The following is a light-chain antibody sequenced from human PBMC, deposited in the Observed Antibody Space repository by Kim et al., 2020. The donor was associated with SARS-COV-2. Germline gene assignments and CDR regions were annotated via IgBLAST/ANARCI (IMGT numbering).Light chain of an antibody. Sequence: HTVTISCPGTSNDVGSDNRVAWYQQPPGTAPKVMIYEVSNRPSGVPDRFAGSKSGNTASLTISGLQAEDEADYYCSSYTSSNTVVFGGGTKLTVL. CDR2: EVS. CDR1: SNDVGSDNR. J-gene: IGLJ2*01. CDR3: SSYTSSNTVV. V-gene: IGLV2-18*02.